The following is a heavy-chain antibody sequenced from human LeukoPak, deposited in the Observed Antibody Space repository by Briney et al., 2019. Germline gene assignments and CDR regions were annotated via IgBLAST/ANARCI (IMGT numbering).Heavy chain of an antibody. V-gene: IGHV1-69*05. J-gene: IGHJ5*02. Sequence: SVKVSCKASGGTFSSHAITWVRQAPGQGLEWMGAIIPISGTTHYAQSFQGRVTINTDESMTTAYMELSSLRSEDTAVYYCARLGLDVRSLEWFGWFDPWGQGTLVSVSS. CDR3: ARLGLDVRSLEWFGWFDP. CDR2: IIPISGTT. CDR1: GGTFSSHA. D-gene: IGHD3-3*01.